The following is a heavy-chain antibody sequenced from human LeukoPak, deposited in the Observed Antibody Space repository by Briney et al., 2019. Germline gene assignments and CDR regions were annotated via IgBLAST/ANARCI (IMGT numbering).Heavy chain of an antibody. CDR3: ARAGSSSLNWFDP. D-gene: IGHD6-13*01. V-gene: IGHV1-46*01. CDR1: GYTFTSYY. Sequence: GASVKVSCKASGYTFTSYYMHWVRQAPGQGLEWKGVINPSGGSTSYAQKFQGRVTMTRDMSTSTVYMELSSLRSEDTAVYYCARAGSSSLNWFDPWGQGTLVTVSS. J-gene: IGHJ5*02. CDR2: INPSGGST.